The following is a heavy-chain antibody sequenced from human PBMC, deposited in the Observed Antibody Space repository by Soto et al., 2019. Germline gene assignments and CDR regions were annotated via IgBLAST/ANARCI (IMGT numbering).Heavy chain of an antibody. CDR3: ARVLWGRRGQFFWSGYNY. CDR1: GYTFTGYY. V-gene: IGHV1-2*02. J-gene: IGHJ4*02. D-gene: IGHD3-3*01. Sequence: GASVKVSCKASGYTFTGYYMHWVRQAPGQGLEWMGWINPNSGGTNYAQKFQGRVTMTRDTSISTAYMELSRLRSDDTAVYYCARVLWGRRGQFFWSGYNYWGQGTLVTVSS. CDR2: INPNSGGT.